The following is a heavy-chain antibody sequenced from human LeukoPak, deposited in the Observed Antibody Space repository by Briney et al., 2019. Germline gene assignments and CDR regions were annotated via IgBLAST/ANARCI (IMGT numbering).Heavy chain of an antibody. Sequence: PGGSLRLSCAASGFTFSSYAMSWVRQAPGKGLEWVSAISGSGGSTYYADSVKGRFTISRDNTKNTLYLQMNSLRAEDTAVYYCAKELIVVVTAIPDYWGQGTLVTVSS. CDR1: GFTFSSYA. D-gene: IGHD2-21*02. V-gene: IGHV3-23*01. J-gene: IGHJ4*02. CDR2: ISGSGGST. CDR3: AKELIVVVTAIPDY.